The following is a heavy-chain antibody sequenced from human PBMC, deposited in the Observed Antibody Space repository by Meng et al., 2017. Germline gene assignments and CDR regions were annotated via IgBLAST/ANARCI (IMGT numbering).Heavy chain of an antibody. CDR2: INHSGST. Sequence: SETLSLTCAVYGGSFSGYYWSWIRQPPGKGLEWIGEINHSGSTNYNPSLKSRVTISVDTSKNQFSLKLSSVTAADTAVYYCARGRYYYGSGSYYNFRYFDYWGQGTLVTVSS. V-gene: IGHV4-34*01. D-gene: IGHD3-10*01. CDR3: ARGRYYYGSGSYYNFRYFDY. CDR1: GGSFSGYY. J-gene: IGHJ4*02.